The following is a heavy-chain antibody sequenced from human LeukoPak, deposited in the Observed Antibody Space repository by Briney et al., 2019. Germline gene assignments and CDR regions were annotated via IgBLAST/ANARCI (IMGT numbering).Heavy chain of an antibody. V-gene: IGHV4-39*01. Sequence: PSETLSLTCTVSGGSISSNSYYWGWIRQPPGKGLERIGSIYYSGSTYYNPSLKSRVTISVDTSKNQFSLKLSSVTAADTAVYYCARTPGQKYYDSSGPFDYWGQGTLVTVSS. CDR3: ARTPGQKYYDSSGPFDY. J-gene: IGHJ4*02. D-gene: IGHD3-22*01. CDR2: IYYSGST. CDR1: GGSISSNSYY.